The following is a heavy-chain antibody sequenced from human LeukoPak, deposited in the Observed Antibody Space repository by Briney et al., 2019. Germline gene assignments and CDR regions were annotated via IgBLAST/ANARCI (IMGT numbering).Heavy chain of an antibody. J-gene: IGHJ4*02. CDR2: INPSADST. CDR1: GYTSTGYY. CDR3: ARGHPSATGYSSGWYFHY. D-gene: IGHD6-19*01. Sequence: GASVKVSCKASGYTSTGYYMHWVRQAPGQGLEWMGIINPSADSTNYAQKFQGRVTMTRDMSTSTVYMDLSSLTSEDTAVYYCARGHPSATGYSSGWYFHYWGQGTLVTVSS. V-gene: IGHV1-46*01.